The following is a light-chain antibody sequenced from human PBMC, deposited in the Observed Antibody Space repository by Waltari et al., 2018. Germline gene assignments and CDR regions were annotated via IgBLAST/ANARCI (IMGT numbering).Light chain of an antibody. CDR2: KAS. V-gene: IGKV1-5*03. CDR3: QQYNGYWT. Sequence: VTITCRASQSISSWLAWYQQKPGTAPKLLIYKASTLESGVPSRFSGSGSGTEFTLTINSLQPDDFATYYCQQYNGYWTFGQGTKVEIK. J-gene: IGKJ1*01. CDR1: QSISSW.